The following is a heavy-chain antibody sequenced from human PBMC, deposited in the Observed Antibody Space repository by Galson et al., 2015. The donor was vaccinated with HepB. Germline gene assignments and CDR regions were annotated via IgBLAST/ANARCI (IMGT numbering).Heavy chain of an antibody. CDR2: IKSDGSST. J-gene: IGHJ4*02. CDR3: ARGSDYDSRVADC. D-gene: IGHD3-22*01. V-gene: IGHV3-74*01. CDR1: GFTFSSYW. Sequence: SLRLSCAVSGFTFSSYWMHWVRQAPGKGLVWVSRIKSDGSSTNYADSVKGRLTISRDNAKNTLYLEMNSLRAEDTAVYYCARGSDYDSRVADCWGQGTLVTVSS.